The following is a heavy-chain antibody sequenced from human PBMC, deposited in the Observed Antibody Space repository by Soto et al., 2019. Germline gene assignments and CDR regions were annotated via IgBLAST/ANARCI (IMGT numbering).Heavy chain of an antibody. V-gene: IGHV1-3*01. D-gene: IGHD3-10*01. CDR3: ARVGVRGVISFDY. J-gene: IGHJ4*02. CDR2: INAGNGNT. Sequence: ASVKVSCKASGYTFTSYAMHWVRQAPGQRLEWMGWINAGNGNTKYSQKFQGRVTITRDTSASTAYMELSSLRSEDTAVYYCARVGVRGVISFDYWGQGTLVTVSS. CDR1: GYTFTSYA.